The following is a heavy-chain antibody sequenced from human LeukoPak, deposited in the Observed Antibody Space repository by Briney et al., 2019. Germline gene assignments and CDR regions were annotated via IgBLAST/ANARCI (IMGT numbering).Heavy chain of an antibody. CDR3: ARRAGAYSHPYDY. CDR2: IEEDGTVK. Sequence: GGSLRLSCAASGYRFSAYWMSWVRKTPGRGLEWVANIEEDGTVKYYADSVKGRFTFSRDNAKNSLYLQMKSLRAEDTAVYYCARRAGAYSHPYDYWGQGTLVTVSS. CDR1: GYRFSAYW. V-gene: IGHV3-7*01. J-gene: IGHJ4*02. D-gene: IGHD4/OR15-4a*01.